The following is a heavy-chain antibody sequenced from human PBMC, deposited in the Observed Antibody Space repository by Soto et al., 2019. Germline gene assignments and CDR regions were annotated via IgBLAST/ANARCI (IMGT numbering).Heavy chain of an antibody. D-gene: IGHD3-10*01. V-gene: IGHV4-39*01. CDR2: IYYSGST. Sequence: ADTLSLTCTVSGGSISSSSYYWGWIRQPPGKGLEWIGSIYYSGSTYYNPSLKSRVTISVDTSKNQFSLKLSSVTAADTAVYYCARLKGSGKSYSYYGMDVWGQGTPVTVSS. CDR3: ARLKGSGKSYSYYGMDV. J-gene: IGHJ6*02. CDR1: GGSISSSSYY.